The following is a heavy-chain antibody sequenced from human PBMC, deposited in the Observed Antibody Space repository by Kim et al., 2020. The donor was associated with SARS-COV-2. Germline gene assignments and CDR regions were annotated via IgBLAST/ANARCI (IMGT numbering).Heavy chain of an antibody. J-gene: IGHJ4*02. CDR3: ARPSGSYSNDY. V-gene: IGHV4-31*03. Sequence: SETLSLTCTVSGDSITNNGYYWSWIRQHPGEGLEYIGYIYYSGSTYYNPSLKYRVTISVDTSKNQFSLELSSVTAADTAVYYCARPSGSYSNDYCGQGT. CDR1: GDSITNNGYY. D-gene: IGHD1-26*01. CDR2: IYYSGST.